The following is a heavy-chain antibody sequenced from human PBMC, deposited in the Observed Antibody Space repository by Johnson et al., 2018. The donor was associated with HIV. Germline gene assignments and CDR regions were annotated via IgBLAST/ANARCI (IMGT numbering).Heavy chain of an antibody. CDR3: ASLGSTSAGAFDI. V-gene: IGHV3-74*02. CDR2: ITTDGSRT. CDR1: GFSFNNYW. Sequence: VQLVESGGGLVQPGGSLRLSCATSGFSFNNYWMHWVRQAPGKGLVWVSRITTDGSRTTYADSVKGRFTISRDNSKHTLYLQMNSLRAEDTAVYYRASLGSTSAGAFDIWGQGTMVTVSS. D-gene: IGHD2-2*01. J-gene: IGHJ3*02.